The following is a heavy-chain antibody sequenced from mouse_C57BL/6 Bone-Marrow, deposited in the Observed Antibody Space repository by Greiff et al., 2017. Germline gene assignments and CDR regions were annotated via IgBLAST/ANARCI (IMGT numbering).Heavy chain of an antibody. V-gene: IGHV5-6*01. Sequence: VQLQQSGGDLVKPGGSLKLSCAASGFTFSSYGMSWVRQTPDKRLEWVATISSGGGYTYYPESVKGRFTLSSDNAKNTLYLQMSSLKSEDTAMSYGARRRGLAYWGRGTLVTVSA. CDR1: GFTFSSYG. J-gene: IGHJ3*01. CDR3: ARRRGLAY. CDR2: ISSGGGYT.